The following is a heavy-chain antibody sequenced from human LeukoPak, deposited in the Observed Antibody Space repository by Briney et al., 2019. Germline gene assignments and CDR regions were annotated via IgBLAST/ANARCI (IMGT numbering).Heavy chain of an antibody. J-gene: IGHJ4*02. CDR1: GYTFTGYY. D-gene: IGHD3-22*01. Sequence: APVKVSCKASGYTFTGYYMHWVRQAPGQGLEWMGRINPNSGGTNYAQKFQGRVTMTRDTSISTAYMELSRLRSDDTAVYYCARDIAHYYDSSGYHHDYWGQGTLVTVSS. CDR2: INPNSGGT. CDR3: ARDIAHYYDSSGYHHDY. V-gene: IGHV1-2*06.